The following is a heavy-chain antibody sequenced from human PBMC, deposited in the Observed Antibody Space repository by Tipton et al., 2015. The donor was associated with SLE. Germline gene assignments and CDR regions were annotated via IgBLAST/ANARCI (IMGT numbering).Heavy chain of an antibody. J-gene: IGHJ2*01. D-gene: IGHD1-1*01. CDR2: IYYSGST. V-gene: IGHV4-30-4*01. CDR3: ARVVNWDWYFDL. Sequence: TLSLTCTVSGGSIGSGDYFWSWIRQPPGKGLEWIGYIYYSGSTYYNPSLKSRVTISVDTSKNQFSLKLSSVTAADTAVYYCARVVNWDWYFDLWGRGTLVTVSS. CDR1: GGSIGSGDYF.